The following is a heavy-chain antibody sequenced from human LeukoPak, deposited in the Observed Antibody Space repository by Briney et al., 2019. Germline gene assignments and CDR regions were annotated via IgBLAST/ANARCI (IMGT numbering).Heavy chain of an antibody. CDR1: GYTFTSNY. D-gene: IGHD2-2*01. J-gene: IGHJ4*02. Sequence: GASVKVSCKASGYTFTSNYMHWVRQAPGQGLEWMGVIAPSSGTTSYAQKFQGRVTMTRDTSTSTLYMELSSLTSEDTAVYYCASASSYDEFGYWGQGTLVTVSS. CDR3: ASASSYDEFGY. CDR2: IAPSSGTT. V-gene: IGHV1-46*01.